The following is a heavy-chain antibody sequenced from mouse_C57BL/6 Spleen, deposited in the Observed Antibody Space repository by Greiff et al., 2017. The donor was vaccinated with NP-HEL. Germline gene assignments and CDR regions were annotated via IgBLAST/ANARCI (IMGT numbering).Heavy chain of an antibody. CDR2: IDPSDSET. Sequence: QVQLQQPGAELVRPGSSVKLSCKASGYPFTSYWMHWVKQRPIQGLEWIGNIDPSDSETHYTQKFKDKATLTVDKSSSTVYMQLSSLTSEDSAVDYCAREEGNWAFDYWGQGTTLTGSS. CDR3: AREEGNWAFDY. D-gene: IGHD4-1*01. V-gene: IGHV1-52*01. CDR1: GYPFTSYW. J-gene: IGHJ2*01.